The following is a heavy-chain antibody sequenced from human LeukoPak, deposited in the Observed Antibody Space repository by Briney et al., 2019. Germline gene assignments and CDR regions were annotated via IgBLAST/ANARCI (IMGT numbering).Heavy chain of an antibody. Sequence: GGSLRLSCAASGFTFSSYWMTWIRQAPGKGLEWVANIKQDGSEKYYVDSVKGRFTISGDNAKNSLYLQMNSLRAEDTAVYYCARGEYYYGSGSYYTDAFDIWGQGTMVTVSS. J-gene: IGHJ3*02. CDR1: GFTFSSYW. V-gene: IGHV3-7*03. CDR3: ARGEYYYGSGSYYTDAFDI. D-gene: IGHD3-10*01. CDR2: IKQDGSEK.